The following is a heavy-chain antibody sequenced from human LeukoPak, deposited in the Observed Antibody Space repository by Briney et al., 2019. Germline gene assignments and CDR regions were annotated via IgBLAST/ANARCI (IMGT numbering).Heavy chain of an antibody. V-gene: IGHV1-46*01. CDR1: GYTFTSYY. Sequence: GASVKVSCKASGYTFTSYYMHWVRQAPGQGLEWMGIINPSGGSTSYAQKFQGRVTMTRDTSISTAYMELSRLRSDDTAVYYCARDIGKADYYYYMDVWGKGTTVTVSS. D-gene: IGHD1-26*01. CDR2: INPSGGST. J-gene: IGHJ6*03. CDR3: ARDIGKADYYYYMDV.